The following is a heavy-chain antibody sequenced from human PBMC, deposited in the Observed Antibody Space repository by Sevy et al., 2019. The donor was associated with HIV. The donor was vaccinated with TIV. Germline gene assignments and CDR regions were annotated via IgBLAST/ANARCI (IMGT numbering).Heavy chain of an antibody. CDR3: ARDTYYYDSSGYYLFDY. D-gene: IGHD3-22*01. Sequence: GGSLRLSCAASGFTFSNYWMSWVRQAPGKGLEWVANIKQDGSEKYYVDSVKGRFIISRDNTKNSLYLQMNSLRAEDTAVYYCARDTYYYDSSGYYLFDYWGQGTLVTVSS. J-gene: IGHJ4*02. CDR1: GFTFSNYW. CDR2: IKQDGSEK. V-gene: IGHV3-7*01.